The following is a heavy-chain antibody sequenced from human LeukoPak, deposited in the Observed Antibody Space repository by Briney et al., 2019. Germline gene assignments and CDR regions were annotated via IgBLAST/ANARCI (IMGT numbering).Heavy chain of an antibody. V-gene: IGHV3-48*03. D-gene: IGHD3-10*01. Sequence: SGGSLRLSCAASGFTFSSYEMNWVRQAPGKGLEWVSYISSSGSTIYYADSVKGRFTISRDNAKNSLYLQMNSLRAEDTAVYYCARCARGSGSDYYYYYYMDVWGKGTTVTISS. CDR2: ISSSGSTI. CDR3: ARCARGSGSDYYYYYYMDV. CDR1: GFTFSSYE. J-gene: IGHJ6*03.